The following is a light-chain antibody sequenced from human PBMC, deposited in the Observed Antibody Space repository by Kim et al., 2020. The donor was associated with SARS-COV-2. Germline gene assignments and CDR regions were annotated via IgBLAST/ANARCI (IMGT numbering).Light chain of an antibody. CDR2: DAS. J-gene: IGKJ1*01. Sequence: DIQMTQSPSTLSASVGDRVTITCRASQSISGWLAWYQQKPGKAPNLLIYDASSLQGGVPSRFSGSGSGTEFTLTISSLQPEDFATYYCQQYDSYSPWTFGQGTKVDIK. CDR3: QQYDSYSPWT. CDR1: QSISGW. V-gene: IGKV1-5*01.